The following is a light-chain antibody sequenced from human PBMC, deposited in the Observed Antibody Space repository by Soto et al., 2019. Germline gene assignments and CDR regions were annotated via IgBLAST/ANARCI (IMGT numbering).Light chain of an antibody. Sequence: DIQMTQSPSTLSASVGDRVTITCRASQSINIWLAWYQQKPGKAPKLLIYDASSLESGVPSRFSGSGSGTEFTLNISSLQPDDFATYYCQQYNTYSYTFGQGTKLEIK. J-gene: IGKJ2*01. CDR1: QSINIW. V-gene: IGKV1-5*01. CDR2: DAS. CDR3: QQYNTYSYT.